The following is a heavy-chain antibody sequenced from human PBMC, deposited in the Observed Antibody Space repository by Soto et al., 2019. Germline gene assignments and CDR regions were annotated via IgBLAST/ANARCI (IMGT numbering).Heavy chain of an antibody. CDR1: GFSLSSSGVG. J-gene: IGHJ4*02. Sequence: QITLKESGPTLVKPTQTLMLTCTFSGFSLSSSGVGVGWIRQPPGKALEWVALIYWNDDKRSRPSLSSRLTIAKDTSKNQVVLTMTNVDPVDTATYYCAQCLGGGNSCYFDYWGQGALVTVSS. CDR2: IYWNDDK. D-gene: IGHD2-21*02. CDR3: AQCLGGGNSCYFDY. V-gene: IGHV2-5*01.